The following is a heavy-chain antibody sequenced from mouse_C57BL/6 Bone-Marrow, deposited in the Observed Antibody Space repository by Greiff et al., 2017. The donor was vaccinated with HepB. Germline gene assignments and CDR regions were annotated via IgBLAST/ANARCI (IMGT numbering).Heavy chain of an antibody. D-gene: IGHD2-3*01. J-gene: IGHJ4*01. CDR2: ISDGGSYT. V-gene: IGHV5-4*01. CDR1: GFTFSSYA. Sequence: DVHLVESGGGLVKPGGSLKLSCAASGFTFSSYAMSWVRQTPEKRLEWVATISDGGSYTYYPDNVKGRFTISRDNAKNNLYLQMSHLKSEDTAMYYCARERVYDGYRYWGQGTSVTVSS. CDR3: ARERVYDGYRY.